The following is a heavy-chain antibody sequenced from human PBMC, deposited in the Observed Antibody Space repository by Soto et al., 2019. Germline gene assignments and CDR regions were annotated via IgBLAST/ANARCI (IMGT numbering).Heavy chain of an antibody. CDR3: AADGDGSGGTGADY. CDR1: GFTFSNAW. CDR2: IKSKTDGGTT. J-gene: IGHJ4*02. Sequence: EVQLVESGGGLVKPGGSLRLSCAASGFTFSNAWMSWVRQAPGKGLEWVGRIKSKTDGGTTDYAAPGKGRFTISRADSNNALYLQMNSLKAEDAAVYYCAADGDGSGGTGADYWGQGTLVTVSS. D-gene: IGHD6-19*01. V-gene: IGHV3-15*01.